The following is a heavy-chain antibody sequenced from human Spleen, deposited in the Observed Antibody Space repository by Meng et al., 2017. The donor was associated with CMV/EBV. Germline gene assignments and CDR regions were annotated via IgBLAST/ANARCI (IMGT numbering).Heavy chain of an antibody. CDR2: IIPILGIA. CDR3: ARALRSIVVVPAADRWFDP. J-gene: IGHJ5*02. Sequence: FSSYTISWVRQAPGQGLEWMGRIIPILGIANYAQKFQGRVTITPDTSTSTAYMELSSLRSEDTAVYYCARALRSIVVVPAADRWFDPWGQGTLVTVSS. D-gene: IGHD2-2*01. V-gene: IGHV1-69*02. CDR1: FSSYT.